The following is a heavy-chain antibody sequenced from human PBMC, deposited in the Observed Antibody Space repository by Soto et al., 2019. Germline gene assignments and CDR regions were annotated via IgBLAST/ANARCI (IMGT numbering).Heavy chain of an antibody. CDR3: ARAREAAVFDI. Sequence: EVQLVESGGGLVQPGGSLRLSCAASGFTFSSYWMSWVHQAPGKGLEWVANIKQDGSEKYYVDSVKGRFTISRDNAKNSLYLQMNSLRAEDTAVYYCARAREAAVFDIWGQGTMVTVSS. J-gene: IGHJ3*02. V-gene: IGHV3-7*03. CDR1: GFTFSSYW. CDR2: IKQDGSEK. D-gene: IGHD6-13*01.